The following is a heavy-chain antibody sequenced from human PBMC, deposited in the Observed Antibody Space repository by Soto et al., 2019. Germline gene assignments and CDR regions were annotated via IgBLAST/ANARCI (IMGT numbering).Heavy chain of an antibody. J-gene: IGHJ4*02. CDR1: GYSFTSHY. V-gene: IGHV1-46*01. CDR3: AGSLADYGDFVYPHFEC. CDR2: INPSGGST. D-gene: IGHD4-17*01. Sequence: QVQLVQSGAEVKKPGASVKVSCKASGYSFTSHYLHWVRQAPGQGLEWMGIINPSGGSTSYAHTFQDRVTMTRDTSTSTVYMGLRSLRYGDTAGYYCAGSLADYGDFVYPHFECWGQGPLVTVSS.